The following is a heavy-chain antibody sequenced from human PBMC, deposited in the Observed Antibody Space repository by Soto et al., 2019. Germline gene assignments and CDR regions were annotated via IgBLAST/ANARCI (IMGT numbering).Heavy chain of an antibody. CDR2: IYPGDSET. V-gene: IGHV5-51*01. CDR1: GYSFANYW. Sequence: PGESLKISCKASGYSFANYWIGWVCQKPGKGLEWMGVIYPGDSETTYSPSFEGQVIISVDRSRGTAFLEWSSLKASDTAMYSCARPGDPKDTVVHDFWGQGTQVTVSS. D-gene: IGHD5-18*01. CDR3: ARPGDPKDTVVHDF. J-gene: IGHJ4*02.